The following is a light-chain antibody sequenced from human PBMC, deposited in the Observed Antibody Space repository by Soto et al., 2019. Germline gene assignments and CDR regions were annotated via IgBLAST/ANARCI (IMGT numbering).Light chain of an antibody. J-gene: IGKJ1*01. CDR3: QQYKKGTRT. CDR2: GAS. CDR1: QPLXNNY. V-gene: IGKV3-20*01. Sequence: VLTQSPGTLSLSPGESATLSCRASQPLXNNYLAWDQQKPGQAPRLLVFGASSRATGSPDRLSGSGSGTDFTLTISSLHSEDFAVYYCQQYKKGTRTFGQGTKVDIK.